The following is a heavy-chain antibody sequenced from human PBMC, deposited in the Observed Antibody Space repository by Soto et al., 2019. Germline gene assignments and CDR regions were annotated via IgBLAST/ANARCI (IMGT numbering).Heavy chain of an antibody. CDR2: IYYSGST. CDR3: ARDRASAAYYYYGMDV. D-gene: IGHD2-15*01. Sequence: QVQLQESGPGLVKPSQTLSLTCTVSGGSISSGGYYWSWIRQHPGKGLEWMGYIYYSGSTYYNPSIKSQVTISVDSSKNQVSLKLSSVTAADTAVYYCARDRASAAYYYYGMDVWGQGTTVTVSS. CDR1: GGSISSGGYY. J-gene: IGHJ6*02. V-gene: IGHV4-31*01.